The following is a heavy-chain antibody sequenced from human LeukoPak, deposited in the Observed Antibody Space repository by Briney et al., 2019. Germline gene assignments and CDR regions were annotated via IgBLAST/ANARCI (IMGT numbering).Heavy chain of an antibody. V-gene: IGHV3-30*18. CDR1: GFTFKTYG. J-gene: IGHJ3*01. Sequence: GGSLRLSCAAPGFTFKTYGMHWVRQAPGKGLEWVAVISYDGSNKYYADSVKGRFTISRDNSKNTLYLQMNSLRAEDTALYYCAKAQNYYDSTGYPSGDAFDFWGQGTMVTVSS. D-gene: IGHD3-22*01. CDR3: AKAQNYYDSTGYPSGDAFDF. CDR2: ISYDGSNK.